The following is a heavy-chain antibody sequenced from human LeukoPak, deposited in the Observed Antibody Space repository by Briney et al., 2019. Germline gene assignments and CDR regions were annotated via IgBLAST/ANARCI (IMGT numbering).Heavy chain of an antibody. J-gene: IGHJ4*02. CDR3: STLTSRGLSAS. CDR2: IKSKADGETI. D-gene: IGHD1-20*01. Sequence: GGSLRLSCAASGFTFTNAWMNWVRQAPGKGLEWVGRIKSKADGETIDYAAPVKGRFTFSRDDSKNMLYLQMNRLKSDDTAVYYCSTLTSRGLSASWGQGTLVTVSS. V-gene: IGHV3-15*07. CDR1: GFTFTNAW.